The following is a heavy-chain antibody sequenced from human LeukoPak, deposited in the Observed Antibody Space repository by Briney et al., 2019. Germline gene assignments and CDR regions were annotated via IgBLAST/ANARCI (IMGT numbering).Heavy chain of an antibody. CDR1: GGSISSYY. D-gene: IGHD3-10*01. CDR3: ARTHPGIPGWFDP. CDR2: IYYSGST. J-gene: IGHJ5*02. Sequence: SETLSLTCTVSGGSISSYYWSWIRQPPGKGLEWIGYIYYSGSTNYNPSLKSRVTISVDTSKNQFSLKLSSVTAADTAVYYCARTHPGIPGWFDPWDQGTLVTVSS. V-gene: IGHV4-59*01.